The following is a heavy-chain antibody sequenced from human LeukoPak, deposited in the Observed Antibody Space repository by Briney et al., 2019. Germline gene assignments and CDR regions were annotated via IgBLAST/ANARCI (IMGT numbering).Heavy chain of an antibody. D-gene: IGHD2-21*01. V-gene: IGHV4-4*09. CDR2: IYSSETT. CDR3: ARHFPYCGGECPYYYMDV. CDR1: GASISSDY. J-gene: IGHJ6*03. Sequence: SETLSLTCSVSGASISSDYWSWIRQPPGKGLEWIGNIYSSETTKYNPSLRSRATISGDTSKNQFSLKLSSVTAADTAVYYCARHFPYCGGECPYYYMDVWDKGTTVTVSS.